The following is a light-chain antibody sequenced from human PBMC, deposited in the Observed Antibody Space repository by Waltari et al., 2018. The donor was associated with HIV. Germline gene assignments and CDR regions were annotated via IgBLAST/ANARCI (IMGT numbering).Light chain of an antibody. Sequence: SALTQPPSASGSPGQSVTISCTGTTADVGGYNHVSWYQQHPGKAPNFLMFEVNQRPYGVPKRFSGSKSGNTASLTVSGLQAEDEAHYYCVSYAGVNDRWAFGGGTKLTV. J-gene: IGLJ3*02. CDR1: TADVGGYNH. V-gene: IGLV2-8*01. CDR2: EVN. CDR3: VSYAGVNDRWA.